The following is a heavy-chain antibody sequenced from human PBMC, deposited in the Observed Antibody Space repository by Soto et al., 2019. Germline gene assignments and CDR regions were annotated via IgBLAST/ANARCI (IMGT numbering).Heavy chain of an antibody. CDR1: GFTFDDYG. V-gene: IGHV3-20*04. Sequence: GGSLRLSCVASGFTFDDYGMSWVRQVPGKGLEWVSGINWNGGTTHYADSVKGRFTISRDNAKNSLYLRMNSLRAEDTALYYSAKSQSPMVRGVIEAFDYWGQGSLVTVSS. J-gene: IGHJ4*02. D-gene: IGHD3-10*01. CDR2: INWNGGTT. CDR3: AKSQSPMVRGVIEAFDY.